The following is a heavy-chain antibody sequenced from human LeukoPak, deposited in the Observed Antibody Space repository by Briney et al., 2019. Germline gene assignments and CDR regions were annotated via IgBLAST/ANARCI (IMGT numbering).Heavy chain of an antibody. Sequence: SETLSLTCTVSGGSISSGGYYWSWIRQHPGKGLEWIGYIYYSGSTYYNPSLKSRVTTSVDTSKNQFSLKLSSVTAADTAVYYCARWDTAMAAFDYWGQGTLVTVSS. CDR3: ARWDTAMAAFDY. D-gene: IGHD5-18*01. CDR1: GGSISSGGYY. V-gene: IGHV4-31*03. J-gene: IGHJ4*02. CDR2: IYYSGST.